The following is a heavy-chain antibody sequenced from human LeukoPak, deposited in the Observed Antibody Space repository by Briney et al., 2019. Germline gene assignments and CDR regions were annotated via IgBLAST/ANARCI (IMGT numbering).Heavy chain of an antibody. D-gene: IGHD5-24*01. CDR3: ARQREMTTIFTALGY. CDR1: GFTFSDYY. V-gene: IGHV3-11*01. CDR2: ISSSGSTI. J-gene: IGHJ4*02. Sequence: GGSLRLSCAASGFTFSDYYMSWIRQAPGKGLEWVSCISSSGSTIHYADSVKGRFTISRDNAKNSLYLQMNSLRGEDTAVYYCARQREMTTIFTALGYWGQGTLVTVSS.